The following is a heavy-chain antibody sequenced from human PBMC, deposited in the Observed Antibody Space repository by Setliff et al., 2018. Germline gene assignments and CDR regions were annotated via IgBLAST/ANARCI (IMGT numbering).Heavy chain of an antibody. Sequence: GGSLRLSCAASGFTFSSYSMNWVRQAPGKGLEWVSYISSSSSTIYYADSVKGRFTISRDNAKNSLYLQMNSLRAEDTAAYYCARDNIGSGWDFRRKLYCYYGMDVWGQGTTVTVSS. CDR1: GFTFSSYS. D-gene: IGHD6-19*01. CDR2: ISSSSSTI. V-gene: IGHV3-48*04. J-gene: IGHJ6*02. CDR3: ARDNIGSGWDFRRKLYCYYGMDV.